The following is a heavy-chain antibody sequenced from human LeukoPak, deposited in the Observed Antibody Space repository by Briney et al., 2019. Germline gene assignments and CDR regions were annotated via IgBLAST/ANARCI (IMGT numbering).Heavy chain of an antibody. V-gene: IGHV1-69*13. CDR1: GGTFSSYA. Sequence: GASVKVSCKASGGTFSSYAISWVRQAPGQGLEWMGGIIPIFGTADYAQKFQGRVTITADESTSTAYMELSSLRSEDTAVYYCARARRKGGYYYYGMDVWGQGTTVTVSS. CDR3: ARARRKGGYYYYGMDV. CDR2: IIPIFGTA. J-gene: IGHJ6*02.